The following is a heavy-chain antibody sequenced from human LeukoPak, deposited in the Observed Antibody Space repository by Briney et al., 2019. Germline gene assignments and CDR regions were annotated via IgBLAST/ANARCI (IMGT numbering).Heavy chain of an antibody. CDR1: GFTFSSYA. CDR3: AREDPNYYDSSTPQAPPDY. V-gene: IGHV3-30-3*01. D-gene: IGHD3-22*01. CDR2: ISYDGSNK. Sequence: PGGSLRLSCAASGFTFSSYAMHWVRQAPGKGLEWVAVISYDGSNKYYADSVKGRFTISRDNSKNTLYLQMNSLRAEDTAVYYCAREDPNYYDSSTPQAPPDYWGQGTLVTVSS. J-gene: IGHJ4*02.